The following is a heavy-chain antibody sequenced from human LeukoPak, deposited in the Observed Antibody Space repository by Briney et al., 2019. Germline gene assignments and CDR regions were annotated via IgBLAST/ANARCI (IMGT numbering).Heavy chain of an antibody. D-gene: IGHD3-10*01. CDR2: ISSSSTVI. CDR3: ARGRYYYGSWYMDV. Sequence: GGSLRLSCAASEFTFSDHQMNWIRQAPAKGLERVSYISSSSTVIYYAASVKGRFTISRDNAKTSLYLQMNSLRAEDTAVYYWARGRYYYGSWYMDVWGQGTTVTVSS. CDR1: EFTFSDHQ. V-gene: IGHV3-11*01. J-gene: IGHJ6*02.